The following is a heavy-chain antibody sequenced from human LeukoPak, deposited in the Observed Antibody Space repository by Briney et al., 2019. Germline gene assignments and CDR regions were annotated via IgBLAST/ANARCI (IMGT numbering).Heavy chain of an antibody. J-gene: IGHJ5*01. CDR1: GFTFSDYN. CDR3: ARDFDFWGAPTPFDS. V-gene: IGHV3-11*01. CDR2: ITTNNTPI. D-gene: IGHD3-3*01. Sequence: PGGSLRLSCAASGFTFSDYNMSWIRQAPGKGLECISYITTNNTPIYYAESVKGHFTISRDNGKNSLSLQMNSLRVEDTAMYYCARDFDFWGAPTPFDSWGQGTRVIVSS.